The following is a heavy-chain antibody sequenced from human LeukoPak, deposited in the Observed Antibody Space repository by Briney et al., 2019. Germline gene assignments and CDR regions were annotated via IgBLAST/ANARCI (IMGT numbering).Heavy chain of an antibody. CDR1: GGSISSSSYY. CDR2: IYYSGST. CDR3: CRGYDSSGYYYVLAVVDY. V-gene: IGHV4-39*01. D-gene: IGHD3-22*01. Sequence: SETLSLTCTVSGGSISSSSYYWGWIRQPPGKGLEWIGSIYYSGSTYYNPSLRSRVTISVDTSKNQFSLKLSSVTAADTAVYYCCRGYDSSGYYYVLAVVDYWGQGTLVTVSS. J-gene: IGHJ4*02.